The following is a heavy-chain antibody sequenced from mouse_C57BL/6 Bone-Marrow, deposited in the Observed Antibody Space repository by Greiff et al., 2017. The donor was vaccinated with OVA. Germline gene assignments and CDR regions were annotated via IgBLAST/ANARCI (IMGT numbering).Heavy chain of an antibody. Sequence: EVKVVESGGGLVKPGGSLKLSCAASGFTFSSYAMSWVRQTPEKRLEWVATISDGGSYTYYPDNVQGRFTISRDNAKNNLYLQMSHLKSEDTAMYYCARALLLRFLYYAMDYWGQGTSVTVSS. CDR1: GFTFSSYA. D-gene: IGHD1-1*01. CDR2: ISDGGSYT. V-gene: IGHV5-4*03. CDR3: ARALLLRFLYYAMDY. J-gene: IGHJ4*01.